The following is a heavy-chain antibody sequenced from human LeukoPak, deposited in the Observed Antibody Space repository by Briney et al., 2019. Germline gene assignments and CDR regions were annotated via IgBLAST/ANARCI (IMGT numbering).Heavy chain of an antibody. V-gene: IGHV3-23*01. D-gene: IGHD3-10*01. CDR3: AKDRVWFGDLIGPYFDY. Sequence: GGSLRLSCAASGFTFSSYAMSWVRQAPGKGLEWVSAISGSGGSTYYADSVKGRFTISRDNSKNTLYLQMNSLRAEDTAVYYCAKDRVWFGDLIGPYFDYWGQGTLVTVSS. CDR1: GFTFSSYA. CDR2: ISGSGGST. J-gene: IGHJ4*02.